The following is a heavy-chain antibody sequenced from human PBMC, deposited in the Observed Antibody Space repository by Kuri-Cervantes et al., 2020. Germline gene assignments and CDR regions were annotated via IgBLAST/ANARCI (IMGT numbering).Heavy chain of an antibody. CDR2: ISGFNGNT. Sequence: ASVKVSCKASGYTFTSYGISWVRQAPGQGLEWMGWISGFNGNTNYAQKLQGRVTMTTDTSTSTAYMELRSLRSDDTAVYYCARDSAYYNFWSGYYKNWFDPWGQGTLVTVSS. D-gene: IGHD3-3*01. CDR3: ARDSAYYNFWSGYYKNWFDP. J-gene: IGHJ5*02. CDR1: GYTFTSYG. V-gene: IGHV1-18*01.